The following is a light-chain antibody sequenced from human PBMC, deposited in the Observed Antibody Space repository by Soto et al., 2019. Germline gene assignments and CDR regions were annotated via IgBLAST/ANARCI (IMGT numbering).Light chain of an antibody. J-gene: IGKJ1*01. CDR3: QNYNSYSEA. CDR1: QTISSW. Sequence: DIHMTDSPSTLSGSVGDTVTITCRASQTISSWLAWYQQKTGKAPKILIYKESTLKSGVPSRLSGSGSGTELNLTISRLQPDDFATYYCQNYNSYSEACGQGTKVDI. CDR2: KES. V-gene: IGKV1-5*03.